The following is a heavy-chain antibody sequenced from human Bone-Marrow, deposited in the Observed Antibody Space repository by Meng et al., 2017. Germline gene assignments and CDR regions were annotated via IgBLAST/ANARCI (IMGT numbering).Heavy chain of an antibody. CDR1: GFTFSSYE. J-gene: IGHJ4*02. D-gene: IGHD6-13*01. CDR3: ASSSWYFYY. Sequence: GGSLRLSCAASGFTFSSYEMSWVRQAPGKGLEWVSYMSSSSNTIYYADSVKGRFTISRDNAKNSLYLQMSSLRAEDTAVYYCASSSWYFYYWGQGTLVTVSS. V-gene: IGHV3-48*03. CDR2: MSSSSNTI.